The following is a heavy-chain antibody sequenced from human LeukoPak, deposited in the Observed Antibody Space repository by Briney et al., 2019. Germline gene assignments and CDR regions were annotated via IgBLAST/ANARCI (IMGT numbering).Heavy chain of an antibody. J-gene: IGHJ4*02. CDR2: IIPIFGTA. Sequence: SSVKVSCKASGGTFTSYAISWVRQAPGQGLEWMGGIIPIFGTANYAQKFQGRVTITADESTSTAYMELSSLRSEDTAVHYCARGRFLEWFLYHPTFDYWGQGTLVTVSS. D-gene: IGHD3-3*01. CDR1: GGTFTSYA. V-gene: IGHV1-69*13. CDR3: ARGRFLEWFLYHPTFDY.